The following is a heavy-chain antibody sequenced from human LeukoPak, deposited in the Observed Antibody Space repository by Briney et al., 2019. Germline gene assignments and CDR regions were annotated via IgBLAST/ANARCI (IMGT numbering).Heavy chain of an antibody. V-gene: IGHV4-34*01. CDR3: ARGRTVFDY. CDR2: INHNGST. Sequence: SETLSLTCAVYGGSFSGYYWSWIRRPPGKGLEWIGEINHNGSTNYNPSLKSRVTISLDTSKNQFSLKLSSMTAADTAVYYCARGRTVFDYWGQGTLVTVSS. D-gene: IGHD4-17*01. CDR1: GGSFSGYY. J-gene: IGHJ4*02.